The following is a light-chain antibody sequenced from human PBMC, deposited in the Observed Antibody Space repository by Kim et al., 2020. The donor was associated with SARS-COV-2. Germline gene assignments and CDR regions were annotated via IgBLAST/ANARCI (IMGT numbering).Light chain of an antibody. J-gene: IGKJ2*03. CDR2: AAS. CDR1: QSISNY. CDR3: KQSYKTPFS. V-gene: IGKV1-39*01. Sequence: DIQMTQSPSSLSASVGDRVTITCRASQSISNYLNWYQQEPGKAPKLLIYAASSLQSGVSSRFSGSGSGTDFTLTIGSLQPEDFATYFCKQSYKTPFSFGQGTKLDI.